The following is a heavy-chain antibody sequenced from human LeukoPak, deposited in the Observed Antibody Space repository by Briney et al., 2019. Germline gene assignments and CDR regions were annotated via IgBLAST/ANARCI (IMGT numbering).Heavy chain of an antibody. Sequence: GGSLRLSCAASGFTVSNNYMNWVRQAPGKGLEWVSVIYSSGSTYYADSVKGRFTISRHNSKNTLYLQMNSLRPEDTAVYYCVYVDTVMATGDYWGQGTLVTVPS. V-gene: IGHV3-53*04. CDR3: VYVDTVMATGDY. D-gene: IGHD5-18*01. CDR1: GFTVSNNY. J-gene: IGHJ4*02. CDR2: IYSSGST.